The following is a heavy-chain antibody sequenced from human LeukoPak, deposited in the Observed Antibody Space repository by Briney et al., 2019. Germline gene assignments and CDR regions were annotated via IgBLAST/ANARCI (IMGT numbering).Heavy chain of an antibody. J-gene: IGHJ4*02. CDR3: ARAWSGWNYFDY. V-gene: IGHV3-53*01. CDR2: IYSGGST. D-gene: IGHD6-19*01. Sequence: PGGSLRLSCAASGFTVSSNYMSWVRQAPGKGLERVSVIYSGGSTYYADSVKGRFTISRDNSKNTLYLQMNSPRAEDTAVYYCARAWSGWNYFDYWGQGTLVTVSS. CDR1: GFTVSSNY.